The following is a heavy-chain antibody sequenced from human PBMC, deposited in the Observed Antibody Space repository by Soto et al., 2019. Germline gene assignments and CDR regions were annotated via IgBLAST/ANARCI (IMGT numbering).Heavy chain of an antibody. CDR3: ARDLSTSLYYGMDV. CDR2: INPNSGGT. CDR1: GYTFTGYY. V-gene: IGHV1-2*04. Sequence: AASVKVSCKASGYTFTGYYMHWVRQAPGQGLEWMGWINPNSGGTNYAQKFQGWVTMTRDTSISTAYMELSRLRSDDTAVYYCARDLSTSLYYGMDVWGQGTTVTVSS. D-gene: IGHD2-2*01. J-gene: IGHJ6*02.